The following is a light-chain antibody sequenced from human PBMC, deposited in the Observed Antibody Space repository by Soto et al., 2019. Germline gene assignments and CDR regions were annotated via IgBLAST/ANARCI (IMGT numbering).Light chain of an antibody. CDR3: QQYNTYWT. CDR1: QGINTF. J-gene: IGKJ1*01. CDR2: AAS. Sequence: IQLTQSPSSLSASVGDRVTITCRASQGINTFLAWYQQKAGKAPKLLIYAASTLQSGVPSRFSGSGSGTEFTLTISSLQPDDFATYYCQQYNTYWTFGQGTKVDIK. V-gene: IGKV1-9*01.